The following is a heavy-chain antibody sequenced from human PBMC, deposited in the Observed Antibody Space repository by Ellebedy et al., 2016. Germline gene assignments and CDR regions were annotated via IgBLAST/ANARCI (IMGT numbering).Heavy chain of an antibody. Sequence: ASVKVSCKASGGTFSSYAISWVRQAPGQGLEWMGGIIPIFGTANYAQKFQGRVTITADESTSTAYMELSSLRSEDTAVYYCARDLPGEDYYYYGMDVWGQGTTVTVSS. J-gene: IGHJ6*02. CDR2: IIPIFGTA. V-gene: IGHV1-69*13. CDR3: ARDLPGEDYYYYGMDV. CDR1: GGTFSSYA. D-gene: IGHD3-16*01.